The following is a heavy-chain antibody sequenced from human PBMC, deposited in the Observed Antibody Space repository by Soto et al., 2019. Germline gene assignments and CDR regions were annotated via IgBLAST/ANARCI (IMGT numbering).Heavy chain of an antibody. CDR1: GGSVSSGSYY. V-gene: IGHV4-61*01. CDR2: IYYSGST. Sequence: QVQLQESGPGLVKPSETLSLTCTVSGGSVSSGSYYWSWIRQPPGKGLEWIGYIYYSGSTNYNPSLKSRVTISVDTSKNQFSLKLSFVTSADTAVYYCARDKVPASYLGAFDIWGQGTMVTVSS. J-gene: IGHJ3*02. CDR3: ARDKVPASYLGAFDI.